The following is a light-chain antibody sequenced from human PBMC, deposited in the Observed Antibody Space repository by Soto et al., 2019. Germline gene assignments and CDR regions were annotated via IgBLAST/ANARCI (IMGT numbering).Light chain of an antibody. CDR3: SSSAASSNLV. CDR2: DVS. J-gene: IGLJ1*01. V-gene: IGLV2-8*01. Sequence: QSALTQPPSASGSPGQSVTISCTGTSSDVGDYNYVSWYQQHPGKAPKLMIYDVSERPSGVPDRFSASKSGNTASLTVSGLQAEDEADYYCSSSAASSNLVFGTGTKVTVL. CDR1: SSDVGDYNY.